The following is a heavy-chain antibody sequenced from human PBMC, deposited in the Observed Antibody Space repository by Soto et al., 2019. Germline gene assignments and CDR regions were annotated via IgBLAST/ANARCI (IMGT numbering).Heavy chain of an antibody. D-gene: IGHD2-2*01. V-gene: IGHV1-69*13. CDR3: ARRYCSSTSCRGSLDF. CDR2: IIPIFGTA. J-gene: IGHJ4*02. Sequence: ASVKVSCKASGGTFSSYSISWVRQAPGQGLEWMGGIIPIFGTANYAQKFQGRVTITADESTSTAYMELSSLRSEDTAVYYCARRYCSSTSCRGSLDFWGQGTLVTVSS. CDR1: GGTFSSYS.